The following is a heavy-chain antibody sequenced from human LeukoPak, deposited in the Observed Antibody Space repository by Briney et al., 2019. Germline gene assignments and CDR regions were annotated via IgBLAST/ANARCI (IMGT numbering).Heavy chain of an antibody. Sequence: ASVKVSCKVSGYTLTELSMHWVRQAPGKGLEWMGGFDPEDGETIYAQKFQGRVTMTEDTSTDTAYMELSSLRSEDTAVYYCATEEADYAPYDSSGYYSYWGQGTLVTVSS. CDR3: ATEEADYAPYDSSGYYSY. V-gene: IGHV1-24*01. D-gene: IGHD3-22*01. CDR1: GYTLTELS. J-gene: IGHJ4*02. CDR2: FDPEDGET.